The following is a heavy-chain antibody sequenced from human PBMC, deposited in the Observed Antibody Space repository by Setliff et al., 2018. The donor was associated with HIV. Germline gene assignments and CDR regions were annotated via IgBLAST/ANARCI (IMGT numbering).Heavy chain of an antibody. D-gene: IGHD3-10*01. Sequence: ASVKVSCKASGYTFTSYGISWVRQAPGQGLEWMGWISAYNGNTNYAQKLQGRVTMTTDTSTSTAYMELRSLRSDDTAVYYCARRARESTALHSDWSDVLFFDYWGQGTLVTVSS. V-gene: IGHV1-18*01. CDR3: ARRARESTALHSDWSDVLFFDY. J-gene: IGHJ4*02. CDR1: GYTFTSYG. CDR2: ISAYNGNT.